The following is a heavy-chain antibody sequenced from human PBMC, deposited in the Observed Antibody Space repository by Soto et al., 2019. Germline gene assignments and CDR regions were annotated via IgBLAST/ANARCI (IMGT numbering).Heavy chain of an antibody. J-gene: IGHJ4*02. Sequence: QVQLVESGGGVVQPGRSLRLSCAASGFTFSSYAMHWVRQAPGKGLEWVAVISYDGSSKCYADSVKGRSTISRDNSKNTLYLQMTSLRAEDTAVYYCARTVGVTDYFDYWGQGTLVTVSS. V-gene: IGHV3-30-3*01. D-gene: IGHD3-16*01. CDR2: ISYDGSSK. CDR3: ARTVGVTDYFDY. CDR1: GFTFSSYA.